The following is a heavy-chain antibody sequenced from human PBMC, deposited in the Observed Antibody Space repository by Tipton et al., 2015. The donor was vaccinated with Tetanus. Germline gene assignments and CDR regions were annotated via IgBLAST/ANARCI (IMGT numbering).Heavy chain of an antibody. CDR1: GGSVRSGDYS. CDR3: ARDHGITWGGMGYYYGMDV. D-gene: IGHD3-16*01. Sequence: TLSLTCTVSGGSVRSGDYSWNWIRQPPGKGLEWIGEINHRGGISYNPSLKSRVTISVDTSKNQFSLRLSSVTAADTAVYYCARDHGITWGGMGYYYGMDVWGQGTTVTVSS. CDR2: INHRGGI. J-gene: IGHJ6*02. V-gene: IGHV4-30-2*05.